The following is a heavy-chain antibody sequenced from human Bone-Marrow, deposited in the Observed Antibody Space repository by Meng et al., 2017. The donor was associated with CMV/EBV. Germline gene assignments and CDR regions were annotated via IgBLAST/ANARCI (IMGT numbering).Heavy chain of an antibody. Sequence: GESLKISCKGSGYSFTSYWIGWVRQMPGKGLEWMGIIYPGDSDTRYSPSFQGQVTISADKSISTAYLQWSSLKASDTAMYYCARRSSSSGAPGRYFDYWGQGTLVTGSS. CDR1: GYSFTSYW. CDR2: IYPGDSDT. V-gene: IGHV5-51*01. D-gene: IGHD6-6*01. J-gene: IGHJ4*02. CDR3: ARRSSSSGAPGRYFDY.